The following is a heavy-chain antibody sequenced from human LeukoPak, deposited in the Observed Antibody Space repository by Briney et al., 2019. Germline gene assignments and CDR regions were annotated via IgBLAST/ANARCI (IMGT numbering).Heavy chain of an antibody. Sequence: TGGSLRLSCAASGLSFSDYSMSWVRQAPGKGLEWVSFISSYSTYIYYADSLKGRFTISRDNAKNSLYLQMNSLRAEDTAVYYCARDSFAGYDSSGYSSYDYWGQGTLVTVSS. CDR2: ISSYSTYI. D-gene: IGHD3-22*01. V-gene: IGHV3-21*01. CDR3: ARDSFAGYDSSGYSSYDY. J-gene: IGHJ4*02. CDR1: GLSFSDYS.